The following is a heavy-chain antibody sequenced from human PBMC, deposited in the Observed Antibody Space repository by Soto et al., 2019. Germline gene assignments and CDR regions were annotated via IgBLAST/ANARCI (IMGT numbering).Heavy chain of an antibody. CDR2: MNPINGAT. J-gene: IGHJ6*02. Sequence: DSLQVSCKASGYDFTAYDINWVRQASGQGLEWMGWMNPINGATGTARRFQGRVSLSRNTATGTAYLELTSLRSDDTAVYYCGRGPSPRAPAGGTPFYYAMDVWGQGTTVTVSS. V-gene: IGHV1-8*02. CDR1: GYDFTAYD. D-gene: IGHD6-13*01. CDR3: GRGPSPRAPAGGTPFYYAMDV.